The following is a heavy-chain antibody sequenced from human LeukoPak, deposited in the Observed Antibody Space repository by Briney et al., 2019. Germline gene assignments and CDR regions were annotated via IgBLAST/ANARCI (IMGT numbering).Heavy chain of an antibody. CDR2: INHSGST. CDR1: GGSFSGYY. D-gene: IGHD2-2*01. Sequence: SETLSLTCAVYGGSFSGYYWSWIRQPPGKGLEWVGEINHSGSTNYNPSLKSRVTISVDTSKNQFSLKLSSVTAVDTAVYYCARGHDIVVVPAASWFDPWGQGTLVTVSS. V-gene: IGHV4-34*01. CDR3: ARGHDIVVVPAASWFDP. J-gene: IGHJ5*02.